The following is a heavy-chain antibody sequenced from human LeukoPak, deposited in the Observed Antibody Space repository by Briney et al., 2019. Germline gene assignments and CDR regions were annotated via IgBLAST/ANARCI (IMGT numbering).Heavy chain of an antibody. CDR3: ARLTPPDGIWAFDI. Sequence: SETLSLTCSVSGGSISSYYWSWIRQPPGKGLEWIGYIYYSGSTSYNPSLKSRVTISVDTSKNQFSLKLSSVTAADTAVYYCARLTPPDGIWAFDIWGQGAMVTVSS. CDR2: IYYSGST. D-gene: IGHD6-13*01. J-gene: IGHJ3*02. CDR1: GGSISSYY. V-gene: IGHV4-59*01.